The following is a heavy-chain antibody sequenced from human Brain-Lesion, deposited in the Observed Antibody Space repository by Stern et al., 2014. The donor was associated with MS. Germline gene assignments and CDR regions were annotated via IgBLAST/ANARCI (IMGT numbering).Heavy chain of an antibody. V-gene: IGHV4-30-4*01. CDR2: IFSSCNS. D-gene: IGHD3-16*01. J-gene: IGHJ6*02. Sequence: QVQLVESGPGLVKPSQTLSLTCTVSGGSPSRRSFYWSWIRQPPGRGLEWIGPIFSSCNSFYSPSLKSRLTITLDTSKNQFSLRLISVTATDTVVYYCARGPLGGIDMKAFFYAIDVWGHGTTVTVSS. CDR3: ARGPLGGIDMKAFFYAIDV. CDR1: GGSPSRRSFY.